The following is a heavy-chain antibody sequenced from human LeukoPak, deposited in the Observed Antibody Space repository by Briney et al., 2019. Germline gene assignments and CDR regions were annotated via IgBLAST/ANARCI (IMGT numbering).Heavy chain of an antibody. V-gene: IGHV3-23*01. CDR1: GFTFGNYR. D-gene: IGHD3-10*01. CDR2: VSANGIST. CDR3: AKDRGYTTGRDFDY. J-gene: IGHJ4*02. Sequence: GGSLRLSCAASGFTFGNYRMSWVRQAPGKGLEWVSVVSANGISTLYADSVKGRFTISRDNPMNTLYLQMSSLRAEDTAVYYCAKDRGYTTGRDFDYWGQGALVTVSS.